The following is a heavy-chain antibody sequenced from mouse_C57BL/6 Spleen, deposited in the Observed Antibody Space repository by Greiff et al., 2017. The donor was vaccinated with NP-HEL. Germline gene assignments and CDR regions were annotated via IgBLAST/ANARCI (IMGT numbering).Heavy chain of an antibody. J-gene: IGHJ4*01. Sequence: VQLQQPGAELVKPGASVKMSCKASGYTFTSYWITWVKQRPGQGLEWIGDIYPGSGSTNYNEKFKSKATLTVDTSSSTAYMQLSSLTSEDSAVYYCANYSNYEEGAMDYWGQGTSVTVSS. D-gene: IGHD2-5*01. V-gene: IGHV1-55*01. CDR2: IYPGSGST. CDR3: ANYSNYEEGAMDY. CDR1: GYTFTSYW.